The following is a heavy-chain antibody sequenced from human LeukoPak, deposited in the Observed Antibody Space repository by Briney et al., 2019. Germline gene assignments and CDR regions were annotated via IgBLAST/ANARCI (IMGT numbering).Heavy chain of an antibody. Sequence: GGSLRLSCAASGFTFDDYAMHWVRQAPGKGLEWVSGISRNGDITGYTDSVKGRFTISRDNAKNSLYLQMDSLRAEDTALYSFARWNAALEMFTNFDFWGQGTLVTVSS. D-gene: IGHD1-1*01. CDR1: GFTFDDYA. V-gene: IGHV3-9*01. CDR3: ARWNAALEMFTNFDF. J-gene: IGHJ4*02. CDR2: ISRNGDIT.